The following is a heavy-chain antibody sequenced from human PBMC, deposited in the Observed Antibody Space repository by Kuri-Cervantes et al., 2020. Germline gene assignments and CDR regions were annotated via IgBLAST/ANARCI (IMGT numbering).Heavy chain of an antibody. CDR3: ARGWRGYSYSNPFDY. Sequence: GESLKISCAASGFTFSDYYMNWVRQAPGKGLEWVSSISSSSTVYYADSVKGRFTISRDNAKNSLYLQLNSLTAEDTALYYCARGWRGYSYSNPFDYWGQGTLVTVSS. V-gene: IGHV3-69-1*01. CDR1: GFTFSDYY. D-gene: IGHD5-18*01. CDR2: ISSSSTV. J-gene: IGHJ4*02.